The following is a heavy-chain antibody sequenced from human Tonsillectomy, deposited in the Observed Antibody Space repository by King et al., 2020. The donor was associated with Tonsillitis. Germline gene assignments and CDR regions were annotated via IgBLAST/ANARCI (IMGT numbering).Heavy chain of an antibody. J-gene: IGHJ4*02. CDR2: ISGDGGST. D-gene: IGHD3-10*01. CDR1: GFNFDDYA. Sequence: VQLVESGGGVVQPGGSLRLSCAASGFNFDDYAIHWVRQAPGKGLEWVSLISGDGGSTYFADSVKGRFTISRDNSNNSLSLQMNSLRTEDTALYYCAKDKYGSGTYYNANDYWGQGTLVTVSS. V-gene: IGHV3-43*02. CDR3: AKDKYGSGTYYNANDY.